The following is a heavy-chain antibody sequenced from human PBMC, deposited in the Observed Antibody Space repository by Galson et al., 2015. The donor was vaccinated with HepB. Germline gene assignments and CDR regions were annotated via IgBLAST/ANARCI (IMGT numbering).Heavy chain of an antibody. J-gene: IGHJ4*02. Sequence: SVKVSCKASGYTFTSYAMHWVRQAPGQRLEWMGGIIPIFGTANYAQKFQGRVTITADESTSTAYMELSSLRSEDTAVYYCARDSGSYLFDYWGQGTLVTVSS. D-gene: IGHD1-26*01. V-gene: IGHV1-69*13. CDR3: ARDSGSYLFDY. CDR2: IIPIFGTA. CDR1: GYTFTSYA.